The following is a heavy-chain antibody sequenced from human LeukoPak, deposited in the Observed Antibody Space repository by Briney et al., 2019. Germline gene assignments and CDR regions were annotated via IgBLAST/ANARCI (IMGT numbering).Heavy chain of an antibody. D-gene: IGHD6-19*01. CDR3: ARLGYSSGWYLYYFDY. Sequence: PSETLSLTCAVYGGSFSGYYWSWIRQPPGKGLEWIGEINHSGSTNYNPSLKSRVTISVDTSKNQFSLKLSSVTAADTAVYYCARLGYSSGWYLYYFDYWGQGTLVTVSS. CDR2: INHSGST. CDR1: GGSFSGYY. V-gene: IGHV4-34*01. J-gene: IGHJ4*02.